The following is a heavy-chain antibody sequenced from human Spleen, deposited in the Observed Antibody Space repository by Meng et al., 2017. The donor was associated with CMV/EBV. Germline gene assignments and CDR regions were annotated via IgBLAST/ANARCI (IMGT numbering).Heavy chain of an antibody. Sequence: GESLKISCAASGFTFSSYGMHWVRQAPGKGLEWVAFIRYDGSNKYYADSVKGRFTISRDNSKNTLYLQMNSLRAEDTAVYYCANSLGYCSSTSCPRYYYGMDVWGQGTTVTVSS. V-gene: IGHV3-30*02. CDR3: ANSLGYCSSTSCPRYYYGMDV. CDR1: GFTFSSYG. CDR2: IRYDGSNK. D-gene: IGHD2-2*01. J-gene: IGHJ6*02.